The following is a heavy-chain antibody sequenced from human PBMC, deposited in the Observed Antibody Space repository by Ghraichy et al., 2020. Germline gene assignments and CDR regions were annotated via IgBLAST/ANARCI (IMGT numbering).Heavy chain of an antibody. CDR3: ARGWGKDYGDPNFDY. V-gene: IGHV4-34*01. CDR1: GGSFSGYY. D-gene: IGHD4-17*01. Sequence: SETLSLTCAVYGGSFSGYYWSWIRQPPGKGLEWIGEINHSGSTNYNPSLKSRVTISVDTSKNQFSLKLSSVTAADTAVYYCARGWGKDYGDPNFDYWGQGTLVTVSS. CDR2: INHSGST. J-gene: IGHJ4*02.